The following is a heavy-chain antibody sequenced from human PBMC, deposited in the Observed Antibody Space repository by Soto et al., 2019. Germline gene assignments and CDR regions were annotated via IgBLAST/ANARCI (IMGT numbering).Heavy chain of an antibody. J-gene: IGHJ6*02. Sequence: PGGSLRLSCAASGFIFTTYAMSWVRQAPGKGLEWVSVIYSGGSTYYADSVKGRFTISGDNSKNTLYLQMNSLRAEDTAVYYCARATRTSDYYYYYGMDVWGQGTTVTVSS. D-gene: IGHD1-7*01. CDR2: IYSGGST. CDR3: ARATRTSDYYYYYGMDV. V-gene: IGHV3-66*01. CDR1: GFIFTTYA.